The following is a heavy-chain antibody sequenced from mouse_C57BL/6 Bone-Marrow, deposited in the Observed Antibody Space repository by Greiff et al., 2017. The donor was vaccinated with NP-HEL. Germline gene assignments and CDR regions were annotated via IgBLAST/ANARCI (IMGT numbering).Heavy chain of an antibody. CDR2: IYPRDGST. V-gene: IGHV1-85*01. J-gene: IGHJ3*01. Sequence: LVESGPELVKPGASVKLSCKASGYTFTSYDINWVKQRPGQGLEWIGWIYPRDGSTKYNEKFKGKATLTVDTSSSTAYMELHSVTSEDSAVYFCARVGVYYGIAYWGQGTLVTVSA. CDR1: GYTFTSYD. D-gene: IGHD2-1*01. CDR3: ARVGVYYGIAY.